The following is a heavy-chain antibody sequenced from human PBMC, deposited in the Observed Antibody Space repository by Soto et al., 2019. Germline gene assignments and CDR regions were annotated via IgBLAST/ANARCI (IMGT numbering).Heavy chain of an antibody. CDR3: ARELLITGWSYAETYYYGMDV. Sequence: EVQLVDSGGGLVKPGGSLRLSCVASAFDLSNHNINWVRQAPGRGLEWVASIRRSGTSAFYADSVRGRFTISRDNANNSVSLQMNRLRAEDTAIYYCARELLITGWSYAETYYYGMDVWGRGTMVTVTS. CDR1: AFDLSNHN. D-gene: IGHD3-22*01. V-gene: IGHV3-21*06. CDR2: IRRSGTSA. J-gene: IGHJ6*02.